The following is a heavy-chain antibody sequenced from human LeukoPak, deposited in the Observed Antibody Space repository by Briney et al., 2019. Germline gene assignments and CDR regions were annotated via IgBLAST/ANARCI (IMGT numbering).Heavy chain of an antibody. Sequence: PGGSLRLSCAASGFPFSSFVMNWVRQAPGKGLEWVAVISYDGSNKYYADSVKGRFTISRDNSKNTLYLQMNSLRAEDTAVYYCAKDRKWLARPDYWGQGTLVTVSS. CDR1: GFPFSSFV. J-gene: IGHJ4*02. D-gene: IGHD6-19*01. CDR3: AKDRKWLARPDY. CDR2: ISYDGSNK. V-gene: IGHV3-30*18.